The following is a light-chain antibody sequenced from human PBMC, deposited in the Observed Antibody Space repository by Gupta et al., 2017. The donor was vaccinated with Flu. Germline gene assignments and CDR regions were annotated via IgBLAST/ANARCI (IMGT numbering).Light chain of an antibody. Sequence: GERVALSCRASQGVGSYLAWYQQKPGQAPRLIIYEASNRATGIPARFSGSGSGTDFTLTISSLEPEDFAVYYCQQRTYWPGTFGQGTKVEIK. V-gene: IGKV3-11*01. CDR3: QQRTYWPGT. J-gene: IGKJ1*01. CDR1: QGVGSY. CDR2: EAS.